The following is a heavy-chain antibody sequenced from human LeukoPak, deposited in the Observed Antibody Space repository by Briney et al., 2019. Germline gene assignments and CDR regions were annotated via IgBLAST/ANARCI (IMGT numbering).Heavy chain of an antibody. J-gene: IGHJ4*02. CDR3: AGYCSSVSCRNIDY. CDR2: ISDSSSAM. V-gene: IGHV3-48*04. D-gene: IGHD2-2*01. Sequence: RAGGSLRLSCAASGFTFSSYSMNWVRQAPGKGLEWVSYISDSSSAMYYADSVKGRFTISRDNAKNSLYLQMNSLRAEDTAVYYCAGYCSSVSCRNIDYWGQGTLVTVSS. CDR1: GFTFSSYS.